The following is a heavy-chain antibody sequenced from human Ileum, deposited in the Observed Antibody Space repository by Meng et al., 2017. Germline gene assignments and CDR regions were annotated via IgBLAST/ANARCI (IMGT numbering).Heavy chain of an antibody. CDR3: ARDGRHWGESPFDP. Sequence: QGQLQESGPGLVKSSESLSLTCTFSGVSLSNTVYFWGWIRQSPGKGLEWLGSVQNSGSTAYNPSLKSRVTVSLDTSKNQFSLKLTSVTAADTAVYFCARDGRHWGESPFDPWGQGTLVTVSS. CDR2: VQNSGST. V-gene: IGHV4-39*07. D-gene: IGHD7-27*01. CDR1: GVSLSNTVYF. J-gene: IGHJ5*02.